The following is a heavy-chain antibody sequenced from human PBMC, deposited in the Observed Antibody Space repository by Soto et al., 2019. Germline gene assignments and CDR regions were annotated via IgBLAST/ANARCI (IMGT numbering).Heavy chain of an antibody. CDR2: MLYSGLT. V-gene: IGHV4-39*01. J-gene: IGHJ6*02. CDR1: GYSVSSSDYY. D-gene: IGHD2-15*01. CDR3: APLSVSLSGPYGIHV. Sequence: SETLSLTCSVSGYSVSSSDYYWAWFRQPPGKGLEWIGSMLYSGLTYYNPSLKSRVTLSVDTSKNQFSVRLNSVTASDTAVYYCAPLSVSLSGPYGIHVWGQGTTVTVSS.